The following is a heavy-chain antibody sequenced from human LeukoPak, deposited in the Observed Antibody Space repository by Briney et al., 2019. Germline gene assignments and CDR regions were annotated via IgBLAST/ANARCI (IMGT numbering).Heavy chain of an antibody. J-gene: IGHJ3*02. Sequence: PSETLSLTCTVSGGSISSYYWSWIRQPPGKGLEWIGYIYYSGSTNYNPSLKSRVTISVDTSKNQFSLKLSSVTAADTAVYYCARDGGYYDSSGSIEGAFDIWGQGTMVTVSS. CDR1: GGSISSYY. CDR2: IYYSGST. V-gene: IGHV4-59*01. D-gene: IGHD3-22*01. CDR3: ARDGGYYDSSGSIEGAFDI.